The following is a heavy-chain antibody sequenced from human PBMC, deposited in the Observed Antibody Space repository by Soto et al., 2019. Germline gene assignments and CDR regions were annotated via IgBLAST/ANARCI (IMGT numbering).Heavy chain of an antibody. Sequence: PGESLKISCKGSGYSFMTYWIGWVRQMPGKGLEWMGIIYPGDSDTRYSPSFQGQVTFSADKSISTAYLQWSSLKASDTAMYYCASPRGYCSGGSCSPGAFDIWGQGTMVTVSS. J-gene: IGHJ3*02. CDR2: IYPGDSDT. CDR1: GYSFMTYW. CDR3: ASPRGYCSGGSCSPGAFDI. D-gene: IGHD2-15*01. V-gene: IGHV5-51*01.